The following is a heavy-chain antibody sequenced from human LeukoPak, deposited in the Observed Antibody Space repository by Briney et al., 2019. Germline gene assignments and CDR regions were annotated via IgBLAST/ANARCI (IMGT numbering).Heavy chain of an antibody. V-gene: IGHV4-39*07. CDR2: IYYSGST. J-gene: IGHJ4*02. Sequence: SETLSLTCTVSGGSISSSIYYWGWIRQPPGKGLEWIGSIYYSGSTYYNPSLKSRVTISVDTSKNQFSLKLSSVTAADTAVYYCARDLAGSPDYWGQGTLVTVSS. D-gene: IGHD6-19*01. CDR3: ARDLAGSPDY. CDR1: GGSISSSIYY.